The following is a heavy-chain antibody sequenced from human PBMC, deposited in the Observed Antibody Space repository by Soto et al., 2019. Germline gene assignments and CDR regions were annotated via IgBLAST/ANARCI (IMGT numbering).Heavy chain of an antibody. CDR1: GYTFTSYG. J-gene: IGHJ5*02. D-gene: IGHD2-15*01. Sequence: QVQLVQSGAEVKKPGASVKVSCKASGYTFTSYGISWVRQAPGQGLEWMGWISAYNGNTNYAQKLQGRVTMTTDTATSTAYMELRSRRSDDTAVYYWARVQWVVVRYGGPNWFDPWGQGTLVTVSS. CDR3: ARVQWVVVRYGGPNWFDP. CDR2: ISAYNGNT. V-gene: IGHV1-18*04.